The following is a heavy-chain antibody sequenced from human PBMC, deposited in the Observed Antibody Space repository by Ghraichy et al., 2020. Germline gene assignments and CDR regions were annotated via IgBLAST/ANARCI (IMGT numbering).Heavy chain of an antibody. J-gene: IGHJ6*02. CDR2: ITSSSRTI. V-gene: IGHV3-48*02. CDR3: ARGSRVVRFYYYDGMDV. CDR1: GFSFSGSS. D-gene: IGHD4-23*01. Sequence: LSLTCVGSGFSFSGSSMNWVRQSPGKGLEWVSYITSSSRTISYADSVKGRFTISRDNAQNSLYLQMNSLRDEDTDVYYCARGSRVVRFYYYDGMDVWGQGTTVTVSS.